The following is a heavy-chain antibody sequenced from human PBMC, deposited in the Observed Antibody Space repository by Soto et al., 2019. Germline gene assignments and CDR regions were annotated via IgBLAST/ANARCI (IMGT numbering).Heavy chain of an antibody. Sequence: SGTLSLTCTVSGGSISSSSYYWGWIRQPPGKGLEWIGSIYYSGSTYYNPSLKSRVTISVDTSKNQFSLKLSSVTAADTAVYYCARRCSGGSCYFSDAFDIWGQGTMVTVSS. CDR1: GGSISSSSYY. J-gene: IGHJ3*02. D-gene: IGHD2-15*01. V-gene: IGHV4-39*01. CDR2: IYYSGST. CDR3: ARRCSGGSCYFSDAFDI.